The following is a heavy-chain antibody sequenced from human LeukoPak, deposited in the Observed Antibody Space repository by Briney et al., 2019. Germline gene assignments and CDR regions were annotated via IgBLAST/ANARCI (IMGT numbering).Heavy chain of an antibody. D-gene: IGHD4-17*01. CDR1: GFTFSSYA. J-gene: IGHJ3*02. CDR2: ISGSGGST. V-gene: IGHV3-23*01. Sequence: PGGSLRHSCAASGFTFSSYAMSWVRQAPGKGLEWVSAISGSGGSTYYAHTVKGRFTISRDNSKNALYLQMNSLRAEDTAVYYCAKAYLGWTTVPSAGGAFDIWGQGTMVTVSS. CDR3: AKAYLGWTTVPSAGGAFDI.